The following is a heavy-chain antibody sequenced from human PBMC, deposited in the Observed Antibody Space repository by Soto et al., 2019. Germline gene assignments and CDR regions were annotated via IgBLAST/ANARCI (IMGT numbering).Heavy chain of an antibody. D-gene: IGHD3-22*01. CDR1: GFTFSTYG. J-gene: IGHJ4*02. V-gene: IGHV3-33*01. Sequence: GGSLRLSCEASGFTFSTYGMHWVRQAPGKGLEWVAIIWNDGSNEYYADSVKGRFTISRDNSKNTLYLQLRNLRAEDSAVYFCHRHKTDSGGYPDSWGQGTLATVSS. CDR2: IWNDGSNE. CDR3: HRHKTDSGGYPDS.